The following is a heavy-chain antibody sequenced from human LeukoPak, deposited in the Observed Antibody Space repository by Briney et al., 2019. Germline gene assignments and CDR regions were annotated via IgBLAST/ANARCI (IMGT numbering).Heavy chain of an antibody. V-gene: IGHV3-9*01. Sequence: GGSLRLSCAASGFTFDDYAMHWVRQAPGKGLEWVSSISWNSGSIGYADSVKGRFTISRDNAKNSLYLQMNSLRAEDTALYYCARHGGSIWGQGTLVTVSS. D-gene: IGHD3-10*01. CDR2: ISWNSGSI. J-gene: IGHJ4*02. CDR1: GFTFDDYA. CDR3: ARHGGSI.